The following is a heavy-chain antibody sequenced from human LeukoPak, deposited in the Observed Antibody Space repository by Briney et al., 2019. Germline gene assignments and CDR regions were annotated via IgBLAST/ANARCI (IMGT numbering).Heavy chain of an antibody. CDR1: GGSISSGGYY. CDR2: IYYSGST. Sequence: SETLSLTCTVSGGSISSGGYYWSWIRQHPGKGLEWIGYIYYSGSTYYNPSLKSRVTISVDTSKNQFSLKLSSVTAADTAVYYCASSLVDYYDSSGYPDYWGQGTLVTVSS. V-gene: IGHV4-30-4*08. J-gene: IGHJ4*02. CDR3: ASSLVDYYDSSGYPDY. D-gene: IGHD3-22*01.